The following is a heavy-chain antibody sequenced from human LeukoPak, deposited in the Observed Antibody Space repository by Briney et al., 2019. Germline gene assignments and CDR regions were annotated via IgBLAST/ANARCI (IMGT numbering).Heavy chain of an antibody. D-gene: IGHD2-15*01. CDR3: ARTYCGGGNCYHFDY. CDR2: IYTSGST. Sequence: RPSETLSLTCTVSGGPISNYYWIWIRQPAGKGLEWIGRIYTSGSTDYNPSLESRVSMSLDTSKNQIMLKLNSVTAADTAVYYCARTYCGGGNCYHFDYWGQGTLVTVSS. J-gene: IGHJ4*02. V-gene: IGHV4-4*07. CDR1: GGPISNYY.